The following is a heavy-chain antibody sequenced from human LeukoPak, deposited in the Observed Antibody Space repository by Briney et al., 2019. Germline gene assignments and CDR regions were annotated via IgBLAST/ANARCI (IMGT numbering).Heavy chain of an antibody. Sequence: PGGSLRLSSAASGFTFSNYSMNWVRQAPGKGLEWVSSITSSGSYIYYADSVKGRFTISRDNARNSLYLQINSLRAEDTAIYYCARAEALKFRDFDYWGQGTLVTVSS. CDR3: ARAEALKFRDFDY. CDR1: GFTFSNYS. J-gene: IGHJ4*02. V-gene: IGHV3-21*01. CDR2: ITSSGSYI.